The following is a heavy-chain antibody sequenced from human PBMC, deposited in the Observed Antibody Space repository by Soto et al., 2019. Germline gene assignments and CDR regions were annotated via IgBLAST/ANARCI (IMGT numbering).Heavy chain of an antibody. V-gene: IGHV1-3*01. Sequence: GASVKVSCKASGYTFTSYSMHWLRQAPGQRLEWMGWINAGNGNTKYSQKFQGRVTITRDTSASTAYMELSSLRSEDTAVYYCARGTLYCGGDCYLDYWGQGTLVTVSS. J-gene: IGHJ4*02. CDR2: INAGNGNT. CDR3: ARGTLYCGGDCYLDY. CDR1: GYTFTSYS. D-gene: IGHD2-21*02.